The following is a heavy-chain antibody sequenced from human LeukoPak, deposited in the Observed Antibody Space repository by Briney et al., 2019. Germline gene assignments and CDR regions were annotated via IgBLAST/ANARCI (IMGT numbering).Heavy chain of an antibody. CDR1: GFGFTSYW. CDR3: ARDPGWSSFDI. J-gene: IGHJ3*02. Sequence: GGSLRLSCVASGFGFTSYWMSWVRQAPGKDLEFVANINQDAGTTNYVDSVKGRFTISRDNAENSLYLRMSSLRAEDTALYYCARDPGWSSFDIWGQGTMVTVSS. V-gene: IGHV3-7*03. D-gene: IGHD2-15*01. CDR2: INQDAGTT.